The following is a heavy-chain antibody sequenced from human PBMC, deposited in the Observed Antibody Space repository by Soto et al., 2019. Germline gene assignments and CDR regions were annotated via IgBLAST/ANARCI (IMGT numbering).Heavy chain of an antibody. D-gene: IGHD2-8*01. CDR2: IYYSGST. J-gene: IGHJ1*01. CDR3: ARDLIYFQH. CDR1: GGSISSYY. Sequence: SETLSLTCTVSGGSISSYYWSWIRQPPGKGLEWIGYIYYSGSTNYNPSLKSRVTISVDTSKNQFSLKLTSVTAADTAVYYCARDLIYFQHWGQGTLVTVSS. V-gene: IGHV4-59*01.